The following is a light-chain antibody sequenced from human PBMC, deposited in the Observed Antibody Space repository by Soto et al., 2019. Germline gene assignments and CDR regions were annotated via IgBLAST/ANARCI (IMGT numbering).Light chain of an antibody. V-gene: IGKV3-15*01. CDR1: QSVNSN. CDR3: KQYKNFWT. CDR2: GAS. Sequence: EIVMTQSPATLSVSPGERATLSCRASQSVNSNLAWYQQKPGQAPRLVIYGASTRATGIPARFSGSGSGIEFTLNISRLQSDVFAVYYCKQYKNFWTSGQGTTVDIQ. J-gene: IGKJ1*01.